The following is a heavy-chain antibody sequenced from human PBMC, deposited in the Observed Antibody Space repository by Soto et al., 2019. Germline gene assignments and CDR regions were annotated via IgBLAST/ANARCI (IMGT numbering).Heavy chain of an antibody. V-gene: IGHV3-30*18. CDR3: AKELTYSFASGFDY. CDR1: GFTFTTYG. CDR2: ISYDGSHA. Sequence: QVQLVDSGGGVVQPGRSLRLSCAASGFTFTTYGMHWVRRAPGKRLEWVAVISYDGSHAYYADSVKGRFTISRDNSKNTLYLQINSLRAEDTAVYYCAKELTYSFASGFDYWRRGTLVTVSS. D-gene: IGHD1-26*01. J-gene: IGHJ4*02.